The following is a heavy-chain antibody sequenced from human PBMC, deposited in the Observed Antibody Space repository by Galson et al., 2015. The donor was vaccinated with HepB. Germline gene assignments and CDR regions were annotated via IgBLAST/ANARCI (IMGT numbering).Heavy chain of an antibody. CDR3: ARALGYCSGGSCYSRFGVAYFDY. CDR2: IYYSGST. CDR1: GGSLSSGVYY. J-gene: IGHJ4*02. V-gene: IGHV4-30-4*01. Sequence: QVQLQESGPGLVKPSQTLSLTCTVSGGSLSSGVYYWSWIRQPPGKGLAWIGYIYYSGSTYYNPSLKSRVTVSVDTSKNQFSLKLSSVTAADTAVYYCARALGYCSGGSCYSRFGVAYFDYWGQGTLVTVSS. D-gene: IGHD2-15*01.